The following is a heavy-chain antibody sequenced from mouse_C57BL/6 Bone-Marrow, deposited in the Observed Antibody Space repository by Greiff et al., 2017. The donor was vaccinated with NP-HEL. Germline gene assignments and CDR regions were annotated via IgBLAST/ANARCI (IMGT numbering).Heavy chain of an antibody. J-gene: IGHJ3*01. V-gene: IGHV1-55*01. Sequence: QVQLQQPGAELVKPGASVKMSCKASGYTFTSYWITWVKQRPGQGLEWIGDIYPGSGSTNYNEKFKSKATLTVDTSSSTAYMQLSSLTSEDSAVYYCARGGLYSNTFAYWGQGTLVTVSA. D-gene: IGHD2-5*01. CDR3: ARGGLYSNTFAY. CDR2: IYPGSGST. CDR1: GYTFTSYW.